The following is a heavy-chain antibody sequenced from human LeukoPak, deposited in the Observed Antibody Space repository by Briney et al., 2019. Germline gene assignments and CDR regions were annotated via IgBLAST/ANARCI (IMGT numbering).Heavy chain of an antibody. CDR1: GFTFSSYE. V-gene: IGHV3-48*03. CDR2: ISSSSSTI. D-gene: IGHD5-12*01. Sequence: PGGSLRLSCAASGFTFSSYEMNWVRQAPGKGLEWVSYISSSSSTIYYADSVKGRFTLSRDNAKNSLYLQMNSLRAEDTAVYYCAKDAFRATMRSLDLPGGYWGQGTLVTVSS. CDR3: AKDAFRATMRSLDLPGGY. J-gene: IGHJ4*02.